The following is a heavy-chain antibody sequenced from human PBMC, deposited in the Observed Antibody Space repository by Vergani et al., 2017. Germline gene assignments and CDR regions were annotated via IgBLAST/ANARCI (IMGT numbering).Heavy chain of an antibody. V-gene: IGHV1-18*01. CDR3: ARDPDIVVVPAAPYYYYYYGMDV. D-gene: IGHD2-2*01. CDR1: GYTFSSYD. Sequence: QVQLVQSGAEVKKPGASVKVSCKTSGYTFSSYDITWVRQAPGQGLEWMGQIAVYNGHTRYAQKLRDRVTLTRDRSTSTAYMELRSLRSDDTAVYYCARDPDIVVVPAAPYYYYYYGMDVWGQGTTVTVSS. CDR2: IAVYNGHT. J-gene: IGHJ6*02.